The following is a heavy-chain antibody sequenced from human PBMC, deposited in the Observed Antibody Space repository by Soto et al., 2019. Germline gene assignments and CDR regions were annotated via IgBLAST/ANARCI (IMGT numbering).Heavy chain of an antibody. V-gene: IGHV1-69*02. D-gene: IGHD4-17*01. CDR1: GGTFSSYT. J-gene: IGHJ4*02. CDR2: IIPILGIA. Sequence: SVKVSCKASGGTFSSYTISWVRQAPGQGLEWMGRIIPILGIANYAQKFQGRVTITADKSTSTAYMELSSLRSEDTAVYYCARIYGGNSGGAYWGQGTLVTVSS. CDR3: ARIYGGNSGGAY.